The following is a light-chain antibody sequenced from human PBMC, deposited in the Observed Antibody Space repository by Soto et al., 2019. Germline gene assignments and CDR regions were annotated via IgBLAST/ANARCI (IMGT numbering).Light chain of an antibody. CDR1: SSVVGGYNY. Sequence: QSALTQPPSASGSPGQAVAISCTGTSSVVGGYNYVSRYQQHPGKAPKLLIYEVTKRPSGVPDRFSGSKSGSTASLTVSGLQAEDEADYYCCSYGGNDNYVFGTGTKVTVL. CDR2: EVT. J-gene: IGLJ1*01. V-gene: IGLV2-8*01. CDR3: CSYGGNDNYV.